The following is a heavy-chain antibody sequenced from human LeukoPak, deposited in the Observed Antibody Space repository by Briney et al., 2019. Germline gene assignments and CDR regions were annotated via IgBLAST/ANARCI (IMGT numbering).Heavy chain of an antibody. Sequence: GASVKVSCKASGYTFTSYDINWVRQATGQGLEWMGWMNPNSGNTGYAQKFQGRVTMTRNTSISTAYMELSSLRSEDTAVYYCAKDPIWNSGYDLLPRQSDYWGQGTLVTVSS. CDR1: GYTFTSYD. CDR2: MNPNSGNT. J-gene: IGHJ4*02. CDR3: AKDPIWNSGYDLLPRQSDY. D-gene: IGHD5-12*01. V-gene: IGHV1-8*01.